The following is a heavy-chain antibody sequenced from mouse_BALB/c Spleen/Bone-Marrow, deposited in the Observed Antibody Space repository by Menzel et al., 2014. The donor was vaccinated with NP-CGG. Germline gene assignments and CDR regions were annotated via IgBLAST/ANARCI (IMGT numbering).Heavy chain of an antibody. D-gene: IGHD3-3*01. V-gene: IGHV5-12-2*01. CDR3: ARHEGRGFAY. Sequence: WVRQTPEKRLEWVAYISNGGGSTYYPDTVKGRFTISRDNAKNTLYLQMSSLKSEDTAMYYCARHEGRGFAYWGQGTLVTVSA. CDR2: ISNGGGST. J-gene: IGHJ3*01.